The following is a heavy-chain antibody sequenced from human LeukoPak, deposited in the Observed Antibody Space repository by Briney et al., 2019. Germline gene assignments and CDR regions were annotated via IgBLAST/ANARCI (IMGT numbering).Heavy chain of an antibody. V-gene: IGHV3-53*01. D-gene: IGHD3-22*01. CDR2: LYSDGTT. J-gene: IGHJ4*02. CDR1: GFIVSSNY. CDR3: ARGGGYYGIDY. Sequence: GGSLRLSCAASGFIVSSNYMNWVRQAPGKGLEWVSVLYSDGTTYYTDSVKGRFTISRDNSKNTLCLQMNSLRAGDTAVYYCARGGGYYGIDYWGQGTLVTVSS.